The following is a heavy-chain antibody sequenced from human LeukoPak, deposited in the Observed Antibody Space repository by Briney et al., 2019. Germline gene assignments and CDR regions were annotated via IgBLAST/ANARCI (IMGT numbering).Heavy chain of an antibody. CDR1: GFTFSSYA. V-gene: IGHV3-23*01. CDR2: FSGGDGST. J-gene: IGHJ4*02. Sequence: GGSLRLSCAASGFTFSSYAMSWVRQAPGKGLEWVSGFSGGDGSTSYADSVRGRFTISTDNSKNTLYLQMNSLRVEDTALYYCAKRAVTFDYWGQGTLVTVSA. CDR3: AKRAVTFDY. D-gene: IGHD6-19*01.